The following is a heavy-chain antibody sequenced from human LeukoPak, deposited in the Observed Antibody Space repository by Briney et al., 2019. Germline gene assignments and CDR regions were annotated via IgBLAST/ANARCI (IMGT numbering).Heavy chain of an antibody. CDR2: IWFDGSNK. D-gene: IGHD7-27*01. Sequence: GGSLRLSCAASGFTFSSYGMHWVRQAPGKGLEWVAVIWFDGSNKYYADSVKGRFTISRDNSKDTLYLQMNSLRAEDTAVYYCARDRDWGCSYCSYWGQGTLVTVSS. J-gene: IGHJ4*02. CDR1: GFTFSSYG. V-gene: IGHV3-33*01. CDR3: ARDRDWGCSYCSY.